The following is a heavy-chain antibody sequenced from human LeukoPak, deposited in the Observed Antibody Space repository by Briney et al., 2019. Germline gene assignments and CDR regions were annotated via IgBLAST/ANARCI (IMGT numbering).Heavy chain of an antibody. CDR1: GYSFTSYW. D-gene: IGHD3-22*01. CDR3: ARQAYGSHFDAFDI. CDR2: IYPDDSET. V-gene: IGHV5-51*01. J-gene: IGHJ3*02. Sequence: GESLKISCQGSGYSFTSYWIGWVRQMPGKGLEWMGIIYPDDSETNYSPSFQGQVSMSVDKSITTAYLQWSSLKASDTAIYYCARQAYGSHFDAFDIWGQGTMVTASS.